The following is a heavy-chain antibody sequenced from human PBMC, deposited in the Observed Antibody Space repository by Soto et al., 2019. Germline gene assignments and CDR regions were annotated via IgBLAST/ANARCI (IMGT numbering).Heavy chain of an antibody. V-gene: IGHV3-23*01. CDR2: ISGSGGST. CDR3: ANGDVVGATLDYYYGMDV. Sequence: HPGGSLRLACAASGFTFSSYAMSWVRQAPGKGLEWVSAISGSGGSTYYADSVKGRFTISRDNSKNTLYLQMNSLRAEDTAVYYCANGDVVGATLDYYYGMDVWGQGTTVTVSS. D-gene: IGHD1-26*01. CDR1: GFTFSSYA. J-gene: IGHJ6*02.